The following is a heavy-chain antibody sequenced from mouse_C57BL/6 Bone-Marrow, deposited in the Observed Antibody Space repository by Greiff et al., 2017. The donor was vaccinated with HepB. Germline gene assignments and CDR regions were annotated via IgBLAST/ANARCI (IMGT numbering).Heavy chain of an antibody. CDR3: ARPGYWFAY. Sequence: QVQLQQSGAELARPGASVKLSCKASGYTFTSYGISWVKQRTGQGLEWIGEIYPRSGNTYYNEKFKGKATLTADKSSSTAYMELRSLTSEDSAVYFCARPGYWFAYWGQGTLVTVSA. V-gene: IGHV1-81*01. J-gene: IGHJ3*01. D-gene: IGHD2-2*01. CDR2: IYPRSGNT. CDR1: GYTFTSYG.